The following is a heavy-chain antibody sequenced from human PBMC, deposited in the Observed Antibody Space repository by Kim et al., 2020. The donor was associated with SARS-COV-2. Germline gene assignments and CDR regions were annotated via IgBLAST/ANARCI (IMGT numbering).Heavy chain of an antibody. Sequence: GGSLRLSCAASGFTFSSYWMHWVRQAPGKGLVWVSRIVSDGSSTTYPDSVKGRFTISRDNAKNTLYLQMNRLRAEDTAMYYCVRGVKRACDIWGQGTMVTDSS. J-gene: IGHJ3*02. CDR3: VRGVKRACDI. D-gene: IGHD3-10*01. CDR2: IVSDGSST. V-gene: IGHV3-74*03. CDR1: GFTFSSYW.